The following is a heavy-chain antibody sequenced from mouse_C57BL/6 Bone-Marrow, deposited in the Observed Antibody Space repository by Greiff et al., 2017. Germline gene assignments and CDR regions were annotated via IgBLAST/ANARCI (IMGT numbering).Heavy chain of an antibody. J-gene: IGHJ2*01. CDR2: IYPGSGST. CDR3: ASTVVAEDYFDY. CDR1: GYTFTSYW. V-gene: IGHV1-55*01. D-gene: IGHD1-1*01. Sequence: QVQLQQPGAELVKPGASVKMSCKASGYTFTSYWITWVKQRPGQGLEWIGDIYPGSGSTNYNGKFKSKATLTVDTSSSTAYMQLSSLTSEDSAVYYCASTVVAEDYFDYWGQGTTLTVSS.